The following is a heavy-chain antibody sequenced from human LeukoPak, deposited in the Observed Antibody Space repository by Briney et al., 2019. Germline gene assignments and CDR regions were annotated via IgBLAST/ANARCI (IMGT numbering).Heavy chain of an antibody. CDR3: ASTSGWYEPIDY. J-gene: IGHJ4*02. Sequence: GGSLRLSCAASGFTFSSYGMHWVRQAPGKGLEWVAVIWYDGSNKYYADSVKGRFTISRDNSKNTLYLQMNSLRAEDTAVYYCASTSGWYEPIDYWGQGTLVSVSS. D-gene: IGHD6-19*01. CDR2: IWYDGSNK. CDR1: GFTFSSYG. V-gene: IGHV3-33*01.